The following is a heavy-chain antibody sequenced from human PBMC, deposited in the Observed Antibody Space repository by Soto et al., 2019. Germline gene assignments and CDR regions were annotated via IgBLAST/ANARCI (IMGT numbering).Heavy chain of an antibody. CDR1: GGSFSGYY. D-gene: IGHD6-19*01. Sequence: SETLSLTCAVDGGSFSGYYWSWIRQPPGKGLEWIGEINHSGSTNYNPSLKSRVTISVDTSKNQFSLKLSSVTAADTAVYYCARGYSSGWHEFRRDYYYYYYMDVWGKGTTVTVSS. J-gene: IGHJ6*03. CDR3: ARGYSSGWHEFRRDYYYYYYMDV. CDR2: INHSGST. V-gene: IGHV4-34*01.